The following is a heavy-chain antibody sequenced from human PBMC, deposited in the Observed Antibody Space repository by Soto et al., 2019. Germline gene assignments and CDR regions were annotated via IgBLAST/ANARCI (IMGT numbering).Heavy chain of an antibody. J-gene: IGHJ5*02. D-gene: IGHD3-3*01. Sequence: KPGGSLRLSCVASGFTFSSYSMNWVRQSPGKGLEWVSSITGGSTNVYYADSVRGRFTISRDNANNSLFLQMNSLRAEDTAVYYCAKDPNYDFWSGYSGSGWFDPWGQGTLVTVSS. CDR3: AKDPNYDFWSGYSGSGWFDP. CDR2: ITGGSTNV. V-gene: IGHV3-21*01. CDR1: GFTFSSYS.